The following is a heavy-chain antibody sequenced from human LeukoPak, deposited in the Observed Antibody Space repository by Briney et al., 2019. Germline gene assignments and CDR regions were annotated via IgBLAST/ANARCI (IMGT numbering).Heavy chain of an antibody. CDR1: GFTFSSYW. CDR2: IKQDGSEK. D-gene: IGHD6-6*01. J-gene: IGHJ5*02. Sequence: GGSLRLSCAASGFTFSSYWMSWVRQAPGKGLEWVANIKQDGSEKYYVDSVKGRFTISRDNAKNSLYLQMNSLRAEDTAVYYCAASIAARPNWFDPWGQGTLVTVSS. CDR3: AASIAARPNWFDP. V-gene: IGHV3-7*01.